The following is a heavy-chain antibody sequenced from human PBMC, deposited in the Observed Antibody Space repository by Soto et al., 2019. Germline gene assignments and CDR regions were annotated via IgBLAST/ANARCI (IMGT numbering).Heavy chain of an antibody. CDR2: INHSGST. J-gene: IGHJ4*02. D-gene: IGHD2-8*02. V-gene: IGHV4-34*01. Sequence: QVQLQQWGAGLLKPSETLSLTCAVYGGSFSGYYWTWIRQPPGTGLEWIGEINHSGSTNYNPSLKSRVTISVATAKNQFSLKLTSVTAAYTAVYYCARDKITGLFDYWGQGTLVTVSS. CDR3: ARDKITGLFDY. CDR1: GGSFSGYY.